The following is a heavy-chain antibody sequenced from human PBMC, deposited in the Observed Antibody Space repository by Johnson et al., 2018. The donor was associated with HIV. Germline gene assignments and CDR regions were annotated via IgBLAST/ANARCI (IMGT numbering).Heavy chain of an antibody. Sequence: EVQLVESGGGVVRPGGSLRLSCAASGFTFDDYGMSWVRQAPGKGLEWVSGINWNGGRTGYADSVKGRLTISRDNAKNSLYLQMNSLRAEDTALYYCVRGGLGYQNFHDAFDMWGQGTMVTVSS. V-gene: IGHV3-20*04. CDR3: VRGGLGYQNFHDAFDM. D-gene: IGHD2-2*01. J-gene: IGHJ3*02. CDR2: INWNGGRT. CDR1: GFTFDDYG.